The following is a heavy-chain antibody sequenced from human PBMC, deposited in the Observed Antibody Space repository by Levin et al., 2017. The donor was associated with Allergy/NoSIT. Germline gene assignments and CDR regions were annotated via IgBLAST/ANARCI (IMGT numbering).Heavy chain of an antibody. V-gene: IGHV4-34*01. CDR2: INHSGST. J-gene: IGHJ4*02. CDR1: GGSFSGHY. Sequence: SETLSLTCAVYGGSFSGHYWSWIRQPPGKGLEWIGEINHSGSTNYNPSLKSRVTISVDTSKNQFSLKLSSVTAADTAVYYCARQEYYFDYWGQGTLVTVSS. CDR3: ARQEYYFDY.